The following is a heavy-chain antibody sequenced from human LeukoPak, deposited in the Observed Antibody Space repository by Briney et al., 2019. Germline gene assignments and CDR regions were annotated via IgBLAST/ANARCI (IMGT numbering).Heavy chain of an antibody. J-gene: IGHJ4*02. Sequence: LRLSCAASGFTFDDYAMHWVRQPAGKGLEWIGRIYTSGSTSYNPSLKSRVTISVDTSKNQFSLKLSSVTAADTAVYYCASHSSSWYEGWGQGTLVTVSS. CDR3: ASHSSSWYEG. CDR2: IYTSGST. D-gene: IGHD6-13*01. CDR1: GFTFDDYA. V-gene: IGHV4-4*07.